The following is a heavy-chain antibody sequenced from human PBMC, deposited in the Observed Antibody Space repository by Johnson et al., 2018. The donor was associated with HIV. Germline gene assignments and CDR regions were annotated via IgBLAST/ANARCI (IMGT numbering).Heavy chain of an antibody. J-gene: IGHJ3*02. CDR3: TTGGCSGGSCHAFDI. CDR1: GFTFSDVW. V-gene: IGHV3-15*01. D-gene: IGHD2-15*01. Sequence: VQLVESGGGSVKPGDSLRLSCAASGFTFSDVWMTWVRQAPGRGLEWLGRIKTKTEGGTTDYAAPVKGRFTISRDDSINTVDLQMNSLKSEDMAVYYCTTGGCSGGSCHAFDIWGQGPMVTVSS. CDR2: IKTKTEGGTT.